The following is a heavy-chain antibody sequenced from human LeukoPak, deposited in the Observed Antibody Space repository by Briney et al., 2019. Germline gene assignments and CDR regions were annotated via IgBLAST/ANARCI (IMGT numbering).Heavy chain of an antibody. CDR3: STWAFYHGLDV. V-gene: IGHV3-43*02. CDR1: GFAFADYA. D-gene: IGHD2/OR15-2a*01. Sequence: GGSLRLSCAASGFAFADYAMHWVRQIPGKGLEWVAHIHADGGRTFYADSVKGRFTVSRDNGKNSLFLQMDSLTSDDTALYYCSTWAFYHGLDVWGQGATVIVSS. J-gene: IGHJ6*02. CDR2: IHADGGRT.